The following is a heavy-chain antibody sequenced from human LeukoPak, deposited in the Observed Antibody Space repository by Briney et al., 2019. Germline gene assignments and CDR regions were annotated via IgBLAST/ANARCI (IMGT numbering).Heavy chain of an antibody. CDR3: AREVATISYYYYGMDV. V-gene: IGHV3-21*01. CDR2: ISSSSSYI. D-gene: IGHD5-12*01. J-gene: IGHJ6*02. CDR1: GFTFSSYS. Sequence: PGGSLRLSCAASGFTFSSYSMHWVRQAPGKGLEWVSSISSSSSYIYYADSVKGRFTISRDNAKNSLYLQMNSLRAEDTAVYYCAREVATISYYYYGMDVWGQGTTVTVSS.